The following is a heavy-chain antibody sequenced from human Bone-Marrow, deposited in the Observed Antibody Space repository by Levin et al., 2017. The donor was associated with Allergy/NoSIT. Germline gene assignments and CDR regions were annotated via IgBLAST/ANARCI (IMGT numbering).Heavy chain of an antibody. CDR1: GGSISSDY. D-gene: IGHD2-8*01. CDR2: IYDSGST. CDR3: ARTPAFWCPNGVCIPLSFWFDP. Sequence: SETLSLTCTVSGGSISSDYWSWIRQPPGKGLEWIGYIYDSGSTKYNPSLKSRVTISVDTSKNQFSLKLSSVTAADTAVYYCARTPAFWCPNGVCIPLSFWFDPWGQGTLVTVSS. J-gene: IGHJ5*02. V-gene: IGHV4-59*01.